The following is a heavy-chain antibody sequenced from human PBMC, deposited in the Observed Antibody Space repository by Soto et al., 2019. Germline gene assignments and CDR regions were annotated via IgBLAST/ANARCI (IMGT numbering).Heavy chain of an antibody. D-gene: IGHD2-2*01. CDR1: GGTFSSSA. V-gene: IGHV1-69*13. Sequence: GASVTVSFQASGGTFSSSAISWVRPAPGQGTEWMGGIIPIFGTANYAQKFQGRVTITADESTSTAYMELSSLRSEDTAVYYCARGPCSSTSCSDWVDPWGQGTLVTVSS. J-gene: IGHJ5*02. CDR3: ARGPCSSTSCSDWVDP. CDR2: IIPIFGTA.